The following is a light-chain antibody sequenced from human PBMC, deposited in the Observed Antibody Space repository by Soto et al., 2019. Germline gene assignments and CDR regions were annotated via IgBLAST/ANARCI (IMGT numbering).Light chain of an antibody. V-gene: IGLV2-14*02. CDR3: CSYAGSYTHVV. J-gene: IGLJ2*01. CDR2: EGS. CDR1: SSDVGSYNL. Sequence: QSALTQPASVSGSPGQSITISCTGTSSDVGSYNLVSWYQQHPGKAPKLMIYEGSKRPSGVSNRFSGSKSGNTASLTISGLQAEDEADYYCCSYAGSYTHVVFGEGTKLTVL.